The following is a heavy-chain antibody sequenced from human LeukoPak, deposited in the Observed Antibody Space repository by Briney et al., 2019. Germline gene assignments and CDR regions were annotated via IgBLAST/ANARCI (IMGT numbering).Heavy chain of an antibody. CDR3: ARAGSGWYEIDS. J-gene: IGHJ4*02. CDR2: IWTDGSNK. Sequence: GSSLRLSCAASTFTFNSYTTHWVRQVPGKGLDWVVLIWTDGSNKYYTHPVKGRFTISRDLSKNTLYLQMNSLRAEDTALYYFARAGSGWYEIDSWGQGTLVTVSS. CDR1: TFTFNSYT. V-gene: IGHV3-33*01. D-gene: IGHD6-19*01.